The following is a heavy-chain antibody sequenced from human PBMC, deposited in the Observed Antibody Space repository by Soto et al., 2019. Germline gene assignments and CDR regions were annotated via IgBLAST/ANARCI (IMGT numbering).Heavy chain of an antibody. CDR1: GFSFSDYY. Sequence: GGSLRLSCAASGFSFSDYYMTWIRQAPGKGLEWLSFIGSSGSPIFYADSVKGRFTISRDNAKNSLYLHMSSLRAEDTAVYYCARVVTAAKVDWLDPWGQGTLVTVSS. J-gene: IGHJ5*02. CDR3: ARVVTAAKVDWLDP. D-gene: IGHD6-13*01. V-gene: IGHV3-11*01. CDR2: IGSSGSPI.